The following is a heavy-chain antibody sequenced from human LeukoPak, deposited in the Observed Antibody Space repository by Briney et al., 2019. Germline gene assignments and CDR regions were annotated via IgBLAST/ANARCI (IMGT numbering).Heavy chain of an antibody. CDR1: GGSISRGGYY. CDR2: IYDSGSA. CDR3: ARGHESAAVYFDY. V-gene: IGHV4-31*03. Sequence: SETLSLTCTVSGGSISRGGYYWSWIRQHPGKGLEWLAYIYDSGSADSNPSLKSRFTISVDTSKNQFSLKLTCMTAADTAVYYCARGHESAAVYFDYWGQGTLVTVSS. D-gene: IGHD6-25*01. J-gene: IGHJ4*02.